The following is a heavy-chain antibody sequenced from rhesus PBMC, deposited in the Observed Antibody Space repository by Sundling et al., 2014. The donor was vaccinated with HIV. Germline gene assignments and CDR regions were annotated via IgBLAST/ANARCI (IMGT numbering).Heavy chain of an antibody. CDR3: VRDGGIYSGKSNYFDY. Sequence: EVQLVESGGGVVQPGGSLRLSCAASGFTFDDYAMHWVRQAPGKGLEWVSGISWNDASRGYADSVKGRFTVSRDNAKNSLYLQMNRLRTEDIGFYYCVRDGGIYSGKSNYFDYWGQGVLVTVSS. J-gene: IGHJ4*01. CDR2: ISWNDASR. V-gene: IGHV3-67*01. D-gene: IGHD6-25*01. CDR1: GFTFDDYA.